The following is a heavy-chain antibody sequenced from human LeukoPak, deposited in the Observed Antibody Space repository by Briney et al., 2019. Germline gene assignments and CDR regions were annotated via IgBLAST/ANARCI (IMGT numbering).Heavy chain of an antibody. D-gene: IGHD1-7*01. CDR1: GFTFSSFW. V-gene: IGHV3-74*01. Sequence: TGGSLRLSCEASGFTFSSFWMHWVRQAPGKGLVWVARIKGDGITTNYADPAKGRFTVSRDNAKNTLFLQMNSLRAEDTGVYYCARVRGTTGGNSDHWGQGTLVTVSS. CDR3: ARVRGTTGGNSDH. CDR2: IKGDGITT. J-gene: IGHJ4*02.